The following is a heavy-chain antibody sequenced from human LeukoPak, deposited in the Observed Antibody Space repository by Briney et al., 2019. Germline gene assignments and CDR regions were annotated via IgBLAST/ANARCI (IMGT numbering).Heavy chain of an antibody. CDR2: ISGSSSYI. J-gene: IGHJ4*02. V-gene: IGHV3-21*01. CDR3: ARVSHSSGWYGPFDY. Sequence: PGGSLRLSCAASGFTFSSYSMNWVRQAPGKGLEWVSSISGSSSYIYYADSVKGRFTISRDNAKNSLYLQMNSLRAEDTAVYYCARVSHSSGWYGPFDYWGQGTLVTVSS. CDR1: GFTFSSYS. D-gene: IGHD6-19*01.